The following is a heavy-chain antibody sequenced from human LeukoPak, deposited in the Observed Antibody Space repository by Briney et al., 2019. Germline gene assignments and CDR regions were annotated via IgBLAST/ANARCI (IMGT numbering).Heavy chain of an antibody. CDR3: TGDSGTTGEVKFDP. J-gene: IGHJ5*02. CDR1: GGSISSYY. Sequence: TSETLSLTCSVSGGSISSYYWSWIRQPAGKGLEWIGRIYSSGTITYNPSLQSRVTMSVDTSKNEFSLKMSSVTAADTAVYHCTGDSGTTGEVKFDPWGQGTLVAVSS. CDR2: IYSSGTI. V-gene: IGHV4-4*07. D-gene: IGHD3-10*01.